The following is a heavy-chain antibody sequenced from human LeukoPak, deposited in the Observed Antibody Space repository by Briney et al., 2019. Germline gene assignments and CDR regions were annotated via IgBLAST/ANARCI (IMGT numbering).Heavy chain of an antibody. D-gene: IGHD3-16*01. Sequence: PSETLSLTRAVSGGSISSSSYYWGWIRQPPGKGLEWIGSIYYSGSTYYNPSLKSRVTISVDTSKNQFSLKLSSVTAADTAVYYCARVLGAFDIWGQGTMVTVSS. J-gene: IGHJ3*02. CDR3: ARVLGAFDI. CDR1: GGSISSSSYY. V-gene: IGHV4-39*01. CDR2: IYYSGST.